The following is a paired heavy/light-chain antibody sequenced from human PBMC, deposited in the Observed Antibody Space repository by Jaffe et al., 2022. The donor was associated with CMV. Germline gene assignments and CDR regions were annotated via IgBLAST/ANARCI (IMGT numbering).Light chain of an antibody. CDR2: LGS. Sequence: DIVMTQSPLFLSVTPGEPASISCRSSQNLLHSNGNKYLDWYLQKPGKSPQLLIYLGSNRASGVPDRFSGSGSGTDFTLKISRVEAEDVGDYYCMQGLQTPITFGQGTRLEIK. V-gene: IGKV2-28*01. J-gene: IGKJ5*01. CDR3: MQGLQTPIT. CDR1: QNLLHSNGNKY.
Heavy chain of an antibody. CDR3: TRWIHVQDHIDV. D-gene: IGHD5-18*01. Sequence: EVQLVESGGGLVQPGRSLRLSCTGSGFTFSDYAMSWVRRAPGKGLEWVGFIRSKVYGATTEYAASVKGRFTISRDDSKTIAHLQMNSLKTEDTAVYYCTRWIHVQDHIDVWGKGTTVTVSS. J-gene: IGHJ6*03. CDR2: IRSKVYGATT. CDR1: GFTFSDYA. V-gene: IGHV3-49*04.